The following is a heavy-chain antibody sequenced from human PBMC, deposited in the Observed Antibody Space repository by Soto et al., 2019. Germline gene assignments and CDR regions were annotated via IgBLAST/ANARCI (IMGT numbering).Heavy chain of an antibody. V-gene: IGHV3-23*01. J-gene: IGHJ4*02. CDR2: ISGGGGST. CDR1: GFPFSSYP. CDR3: AKGLGYSGYDKPGGY. Sequence: EVQLLESGGGLVQPGGSLRLSCAASGFPFSSYPMSWVRQAPGKGLEWVPAISGGGGSTYYADSVKGRFTISRDNSKNTLYLQMNSLRAEDTAVYYCAKGLGYSGYDKPGGYWGQGTLVTVSS. D-gene: IGHD5-12*01.